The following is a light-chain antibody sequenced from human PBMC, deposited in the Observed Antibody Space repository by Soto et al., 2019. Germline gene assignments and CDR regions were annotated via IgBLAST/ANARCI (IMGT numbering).Light chain of an antibody. J-gene: IGLJ2*01. Sequence: QSALTQPASVSGSPGQSITISCTGTSSDVGSYNLVSWYQQLPGKAPKLMIYEDTKRPSGVSNRFSGSKSGNTASLTISGLQAEDEANYYCCSYAGSSTVVFGGGTKLTVL. CDR1: SSDVGSYNL. CDR3: CSYAGSSTVV. CDR2: EDT. V-gene: IGLV2-23*01.